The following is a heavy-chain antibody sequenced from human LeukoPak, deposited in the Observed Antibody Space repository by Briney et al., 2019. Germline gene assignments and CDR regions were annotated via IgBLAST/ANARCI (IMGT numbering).Heavy chain of an antibody. D-gene: IGHD3-10*01. V-gene: IGHV4-39*01. J-gene: IGHJ4*02. CDR1: GGSISSSSYY. CDR2: IYYSGST. CDR3: ARHNRGEHFDY. Sequence: SETLSLTCTVSGGSISSSSYYWGWIRQPPGKGLERIGSIYYSGSTYYNPSLKSRVTISVDTSKNQFSLKLSSVTAADTAAYYCARHNRGEHFDYWGQGTLVTVSS.